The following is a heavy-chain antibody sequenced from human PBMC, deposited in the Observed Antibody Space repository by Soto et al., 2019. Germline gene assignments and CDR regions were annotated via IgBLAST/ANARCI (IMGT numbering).Heavy chain of an antibody. J-gene: IGHJ3*02. V-gene: IGHV3-30*03. CDR1: GFTFSSYG. CDR2: ISYDGSNK. CDR3: AREGTDDAFDI. Sequence: QVQLVESGGGVVQPGRSLRLSCAASGFTFSSYGMHWVRQAPGKGLEWVAVISYDGSNKYYADSVKGRFTISRDNSKNSLYLQMNSLRAEDTAVYYCAREGTDDAFDIWGQGTMVTVSS. D-gene: IGHD3-10*01.